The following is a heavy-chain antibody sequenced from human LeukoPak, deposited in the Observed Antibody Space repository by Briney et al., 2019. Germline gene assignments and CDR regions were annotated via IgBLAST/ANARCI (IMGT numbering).Heavy chain of an antibody. V-gene: IGHV3-48*01. CDR2: ISSSSSTI. D-gene: IGHD4-11*01. J-gene: IGHJ4*02. CDR1: GFTFSSYS. Sequence: PGGSLRLSCAASGFTFSSYSMNWVRQAPGKGLEWVSYISSSSSTIYYADSVKGRFTISRDNAKNSLYLQMNSLRAEDTAVYYCARENSNYLFDYWGQGTLVTVSS. CDR3: ARENSNYLFDY.